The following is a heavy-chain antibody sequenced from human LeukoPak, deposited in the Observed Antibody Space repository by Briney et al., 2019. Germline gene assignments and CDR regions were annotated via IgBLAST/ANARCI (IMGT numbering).Heavy chain of an antibody. J-gene: IGHJ4*02. CDR3: ARDRWVTTVNFDY. D-gene: IGHD4-17*01. CDR1: GYTFTDYA. CDR2: INAGNGDT. V-gene: IGHV1-3*01. Sequence: ASVKVSCKASGYTFTDYAIHWVRQAPGQRLEWMGWINAGNGDTKYSQKFQGRVTITRDTSASTAYMELSSLRSEGTAVYYCARDRWVTTVNFDYWGQGTLVTVSS.